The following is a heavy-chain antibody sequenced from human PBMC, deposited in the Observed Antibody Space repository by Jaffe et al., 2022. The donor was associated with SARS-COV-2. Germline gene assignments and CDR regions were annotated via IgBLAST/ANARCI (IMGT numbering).Heavy chain of an antibody. D-gene: IGHD5-12*01. Sequence: QVQLVQSGAEVKKPGASVKVSCKASGYTFTRHWTHWVRQAPGQGLEWMVTMSPSGDTVSAQKFQGRITMTRDTSTSTVYMDLSSLRSEDTAVYYCAREAEMAAKNFDYWGQGTLVTVSS. CDR1: GYTFTRHW. J-gene: IGHJ4*02. CDR2: MSPSGDT. V-gene: IGHV1-46*01. CDR3: AREAEMAAKNFDY.